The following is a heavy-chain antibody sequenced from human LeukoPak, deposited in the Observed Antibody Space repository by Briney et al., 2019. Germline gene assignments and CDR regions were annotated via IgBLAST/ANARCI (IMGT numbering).Heavy chain of an antibody. Sequence: LSGGSLRLSCVTSGFTFRGYWMSWFRQAPGKGLEWVGNIQPDGSGAFYVDAMRGRFTISRDNAQNSLYLQINSLRAEDTAVYYCARGDDHNTNDCWGQGTLVTVSS. J-gene: IGHJ4*02. CDR1: GFTFRGYW. D-gene: IGHD5-24*01. CDR2: IQPDGSGA. V-gene: IGHV3-7*01. CDR3: ARGDDHNTNDC.